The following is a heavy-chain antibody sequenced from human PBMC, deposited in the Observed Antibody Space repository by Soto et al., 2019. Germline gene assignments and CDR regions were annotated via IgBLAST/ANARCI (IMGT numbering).Heavy chain of an antibody. CDR1: GYTFTSYY. CDR3: ARGGAGLRFLEWLLSVGPFDY. J-gene: IGHJ4*02. Sequence: ASVKVSCKASGYTFTSYYMHWVRQAPGQGLEWMGIINPSGGSTSYAQKFQGRVTMTRDTSTSTVYMELSSLRSEDTAVYYCARGGAGLRFLEWLLSVGPFDYWGQGTLVTVSS. CDR2: INPSGGST. D-gene: IGHD3-3*01. V-gene: IGHV1-46*03.